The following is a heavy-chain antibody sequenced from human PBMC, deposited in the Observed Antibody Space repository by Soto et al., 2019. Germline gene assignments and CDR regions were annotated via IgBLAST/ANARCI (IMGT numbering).Heavy chain of an antibody. Sequence: QVQLVQSGAEVKKPGASVKVSCKASGYTFTSYGISWVRQAPGQGLEWMGWISAYNGNTNYAQKLQGRVTMTTDTSTSTAYMELRSLRSDDTAVYYCARDSRIYCSGGSCYLEDDYWGQGTLVTVS. D-gene: IGHD2-15*01. CDR1: GYTFTSYG. CDR3: ARDSRIYCSGGSCYLEDDY. CDR2: ISAYNGNT. J-gene: IGHJ4*02. V-gene: IGHV1-18*01.